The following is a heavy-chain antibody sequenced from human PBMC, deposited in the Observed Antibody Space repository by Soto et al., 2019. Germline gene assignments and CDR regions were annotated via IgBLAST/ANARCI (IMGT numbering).Heavy chain of an antibody. CDR1: GFTFSSYA. CDR2: ISYDGSNK. D-gene: IGHD3-3*01. CDR3: ARAITIFGVVIKYDAFDI. J-gene: IGHJ3*02. Sequence: PGGSLRLSCAASGFTFSSYAMHWVRQAPGKGLEWVAVISYDGSNKYYADSVKGRFTISRDNAKNSLYLQMNSLRAEDTAVYYCARAITIFGVVIKYDAFDIWGQGTMVTVSS. V-gene: IGHV3-30-3*01.